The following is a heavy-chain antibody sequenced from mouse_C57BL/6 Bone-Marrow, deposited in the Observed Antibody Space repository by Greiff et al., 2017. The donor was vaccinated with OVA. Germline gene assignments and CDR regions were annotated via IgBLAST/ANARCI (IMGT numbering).Heavy chain of an antibody. CDR3: AISTMVTTEGFAY. CDR1: GYTFTSYG. CDR2: IYPRSGNT. J-gene: IGHJ3*01. Sequence: VMLVESGAELARPGASVKLSCKASGYTFTSYGISWVKQRTGQGLEWIGEIYPRSGNTYYNEKFKGKATLTADKSSSTAYMELRSLTSEDSAVYFCAISTMVTTEGFAYWGQGTLVTVSA. V-gene: IGHV1-81*01. D-gene: IGHD2-2*01.